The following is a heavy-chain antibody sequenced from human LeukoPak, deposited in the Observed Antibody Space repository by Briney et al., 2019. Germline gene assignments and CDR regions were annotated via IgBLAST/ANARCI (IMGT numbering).Heavy chain of an antibody. D-gene: IGHD3-10*01. J-gene: IGHJ5*02. CDR2: IYSGGST. CDR3: ARDRSGSYPNWFDP. V-gene: IGHV3-53*01. Sequence: GGSLRLSCAASGFAVSSSYMSWVRQAPGKGLEWISVIYSGGSTYYADSVKGRFTISRDNSKNTMYLQMNSLRAEDTALYYCARDRSGSYPNWFDPWGQGTLVTVSS. CDR1: GFAVSSSY.